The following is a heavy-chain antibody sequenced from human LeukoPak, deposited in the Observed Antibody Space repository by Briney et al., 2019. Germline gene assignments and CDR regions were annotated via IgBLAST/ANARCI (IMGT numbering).Heavy chain of an antibody. CDR2: ISSSSSYI. V-gene: IGHV3-21*01. CDR1: GFTFSSYS. Sequence: GGSLRLSCAASGFTFSSYSMNWVLQAPGKGLEWVSSISSSSSYIYYADSVKGRCTISRDNAKNSLYLQMNSLRAEDSAVYYCARARGSWYFDYWGQGTLVTVSS. J-gene: IGHJ4*02. D-gene: IGHD6-13*01. CDR3: ARARGSWYFDY.